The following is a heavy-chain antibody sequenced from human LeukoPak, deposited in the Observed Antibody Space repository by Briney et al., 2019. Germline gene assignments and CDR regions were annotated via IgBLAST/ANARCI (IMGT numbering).Heavy chain of an antibody. V-gene: IGHV4-59*01. Sequence: SETLSLTCTVSGGSISSYYWSWIRQPPGKGLEWIGYIYYSGSTNYNPSLKSRVTISVDTSKNQFSLKLSSVTAADTAVYYCARTYYYGSASYGFDYWGQGTLVTVSS. CDR2: IYYSGST. J-gene: IGHJ4*02. CDR1: GGSISSYY. D-gene: IGHD3-10*01. CDR3: ARTYYYGSASYGFDY.